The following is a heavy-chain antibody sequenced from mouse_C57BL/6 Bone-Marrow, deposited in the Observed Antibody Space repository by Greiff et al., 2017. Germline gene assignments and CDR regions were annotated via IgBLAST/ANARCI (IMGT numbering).Heavy chain of an antibody. Sequence: EVQLVESGPGLVKPSQSLSLTCSVTGYSITSGYYWNWIRQFPGNKLEWMGYISYDGSNKYNPSLKNRISITRDTSKNQFFLKLNSVTTEDTATYYCARVVGGIYYGGYYAMDYWGQGTSVTVSS. CDR1: GYSITSGYY. CDR2: ISYDGSN. CDR3: ARVVGGIYYGGYYAMDY. J-gene: IGHJ4*01. D-gene: IGHD2-1*01. V-gene: IGHV3-6*01.